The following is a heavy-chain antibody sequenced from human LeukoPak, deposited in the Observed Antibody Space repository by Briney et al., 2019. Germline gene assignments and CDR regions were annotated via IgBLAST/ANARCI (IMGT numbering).Heavy chain of an antibody. V-gene: IGHV4-61*02. CDR1: GGSISSGSYY. J-gene: IGHJ4*02. CDR2: IFTSGST. CDR3: ARDQGDYDYVWGSYD. D-gene: IGHD3-16*01. Sequence: SETLSLTCTVSGGSISSGSYYWSWIRQPAGKGLEWIGRIFTSGSTNCNPSLKSRVTISVDTSKNQFSLKLSYVTAADTAVYYCARDQGDYDYVWGSYDWGQGTLVTVSS.